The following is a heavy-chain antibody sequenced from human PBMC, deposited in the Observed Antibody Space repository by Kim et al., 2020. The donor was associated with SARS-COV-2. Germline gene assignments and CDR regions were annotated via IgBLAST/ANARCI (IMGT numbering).Heavy chain of an antibody. CDR1: GYTFTSYY. J-gene: IGHJ4*02. Sequence: SVKVSCKASGYTFTSYYMHWVRQAPGQGLEWMGIINPSGGNTSYAQKFQGRVTMTRDTSTSTVYMELSSLRSEDTAVYYCARVSDYGGNRESYFDYWGQGTLVTVSS. D-gene: IGHD4-17*01. V-gene: IGHV1-46*01. CDR3: ARVSDYGGNRESYFDY. CDR2: INPSGGNT.